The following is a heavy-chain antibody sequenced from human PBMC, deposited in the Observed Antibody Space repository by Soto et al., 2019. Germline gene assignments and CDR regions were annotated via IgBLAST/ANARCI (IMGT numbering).Heavy chain of an antibody. D-gene: IGHD3-22*01. Sequence: PGGSLRLSCAASAFTFNNYAMSWVRQAPGKGLEWVSGIGGSGRTTYYADSVKGRFTISRDNSNNTLFLQMNSLRAEDTAVYYCAKSRYSDSSGDFYDYWGQGTLVTLSS. CDR3: AKSRYSDSSGDFYDY. CDR2: IGGSGRTT. V-gene: IGHV3-23*01. CDR1: AFTFNNYA. J-gene: IGHJ4*02.